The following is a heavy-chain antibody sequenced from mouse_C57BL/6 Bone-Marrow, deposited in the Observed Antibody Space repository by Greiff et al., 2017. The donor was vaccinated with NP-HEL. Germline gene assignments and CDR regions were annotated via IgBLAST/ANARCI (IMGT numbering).Heavy chain of an antibody. J-gene: IGHJ3*01. D-gene: IGHD2-4*01. CDR2: IDPETGGT. CDR3: TIYYDYP. CDR1: GYTFTDYE. Sequence: QVQLQQSGAELVRPGASVTLSCKASGYTFTDYEMHWVKQTPVHGLEWIGAIDPETGGTAYNQKFKGKAILTAAKSSSTAYMELRSLTSEDSAVYYCTIYYDYPWGQGTLVTVSA. V-gene: IGHV1-15*01.